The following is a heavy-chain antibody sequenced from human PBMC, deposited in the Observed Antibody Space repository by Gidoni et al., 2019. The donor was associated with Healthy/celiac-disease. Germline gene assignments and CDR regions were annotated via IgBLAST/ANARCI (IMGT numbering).Heavy chain of an antibody. V-gene: IGHV4-39*01. CDR2: IYYSGST. D-gene: IGHD3-22*01. CDR3: ERLDDRSGYYYGLDY. J-gene: IGHJ4*02. CDR1: GCSLSRSSYY. Sequence: QLPLQASGPGLVKPSETLSLTCPVSGCSLSRSSYYWGWIRQPPGKGLEWIGGIYYSGSTYYNPSLKSRVTRSVDTSKNQFSLKLSDVTAADTAVYYCERLDDRSGYYYGLDYWGQGTLVTVSS.